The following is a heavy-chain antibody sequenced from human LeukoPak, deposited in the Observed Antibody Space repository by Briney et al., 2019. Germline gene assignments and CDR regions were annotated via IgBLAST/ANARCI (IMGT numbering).Heavy chain of an antibody. CDR2: INHSGST. J-gene: IGHJ4*02. CDR1: GGSFSGYY. V-gene: IGHV4-34*01. D-gene: IGHD4-17*01. CDR3: ARATTVGPSH. Sequence: SETLSLTCAGYGGSFSGYYWSWIRQPPGKGLEWIGEINHSGSTNYNPSLKSRVTISVDTSKNQFSLKLSSVTAADTAVYYCARATTVGPSHWGQGTLVTVSS.